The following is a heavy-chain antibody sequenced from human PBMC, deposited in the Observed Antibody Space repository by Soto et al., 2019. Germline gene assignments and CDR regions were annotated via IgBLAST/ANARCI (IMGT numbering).Heavy chain of an antibody. D-gene: IGHD1-20*01. CDR3: ARVGINYYYGMDV. CDR1: GFNFNSNG. Sequence: GGCLGLSCATAGFNFNSNGLHWGRQAPGKGLEWVAVIWYDGSNKYYADSVKGRFTISRDNSKNTLYLQMNSLRAEDTAVYYCARVGINYYYGMDVWGKGTTVTVSS. V-gene: IGHV3-33*08. CDR2: IWYDGSNK. J-gene: IGHJ6*04.